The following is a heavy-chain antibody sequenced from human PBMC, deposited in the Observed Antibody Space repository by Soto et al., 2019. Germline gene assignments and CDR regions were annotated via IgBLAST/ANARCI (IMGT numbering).Heavy chain of an antibody. J-gene: IGHJ6*02. V-gene: IGHV1-18*01. Sequence: VQLVQSGAEVKKPGASVKVSCKASGYTFSRSGISWVRQAPGQGLEWMGWISTYNGDTNYAQKVQRRVTMTTDTSTSTAFMELMSLRSDDTAVYYCARSGSVPYYYYGLDVWGQGTTVTVSS. CDR1: GYTFSRSG. CDR3: ARSGSVPYYYYGLDV. CDR2: ISTYNGDT. D-gene: IGHD1-26*01.